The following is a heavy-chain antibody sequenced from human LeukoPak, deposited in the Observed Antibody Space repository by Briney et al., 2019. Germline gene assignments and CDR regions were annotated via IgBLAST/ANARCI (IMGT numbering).Heavy chain of an antibody. CDR1: GFTFSSYA. Sequence: GGSLRLSCAASGFTFSSYAMHWVRQAPGKGLEWVAVISYDGSNKYYADSVKGRFTISRDNSKNTLYLQMNGLRAEDTAVYYCARDLFYWCGGGGGGDYWGQGTLVTVSS. J-gene: IGHJ4*02. CDR2: ISYDGSNK. CDR3: ARDLFYWCGGGGGGDY. D-gene: IGHD4/OR15-4a*01. V-gene: IGHV3-30*04.